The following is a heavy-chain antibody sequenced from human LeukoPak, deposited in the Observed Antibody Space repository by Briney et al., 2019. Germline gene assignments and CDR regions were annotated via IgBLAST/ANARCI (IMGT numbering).Heavy chain of an antibody. D-gene: IGHD4-23*01. CDR2: INPNSGGT. V-gene: IGHV1-2*02. CDR3: ARDFYGGNSLYYFDY. CDR1: GYTFTGSY. Sequence: GASVTGYCKAAGYTFTGSYMHWVRQAPGQGLEWMGWINPNSGGTNYAQKFQGRVTMTRDTSISTAYMELSRLRSDDTAVYYCARDFYGGNSLYYFDYWGQGTLVTVSS. J-gene: IGHJ4*02.